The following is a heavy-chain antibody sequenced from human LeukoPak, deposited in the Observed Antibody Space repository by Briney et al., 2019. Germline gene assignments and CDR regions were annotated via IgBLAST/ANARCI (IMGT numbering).Heavy chain of an antibody. V-gene: IGHV3-30*18. Sequence: GVSLRLFCGASGFTFSNYYVHWVRQAPAKGLEWVAVISYDGSNKHYADSVKRRFTISRDTSKNTLYLQMNSLRGEDTAVYYCAKDTGGGYYDSSGYYYTSPLPNWGQGTLVTVSS. J-gene: IGHJ4*02. CDR2: ISYDGSNK. CDR3: AKDTGGGYYDSSGYYYTSPLPN. CDR1: GFTFSNYY. D-gene: IGHD3-22*01.